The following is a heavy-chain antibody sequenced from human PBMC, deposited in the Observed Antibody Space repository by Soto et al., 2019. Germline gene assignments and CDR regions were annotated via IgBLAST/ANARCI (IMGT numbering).Heavy chain of an antibody. CDR1: GFTFSNAW. D-gene: IGHD3-3*01. CDR2: IKSKTDGGTT. Sequence: GGSLRLSCAASGFTFSNAWMSWVRQAPGKGLEWVGRIKSKTDGGTTDYAAPVKGRFTISRDDSKNTLYLQMNSLKTEDTAVYYCTTENYDLWSGYLNYYYYGMDVWGQGTTVTVSS. J-gene: IGHJ6*02. V-gene: IGHV3-15*01. CDR3: TTENYDLWSGYLNYYYYGMDV.